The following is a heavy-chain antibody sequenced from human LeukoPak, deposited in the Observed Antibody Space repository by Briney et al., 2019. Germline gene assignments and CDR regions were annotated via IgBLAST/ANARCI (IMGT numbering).Heavy chain of an antibody. CDR3: ARDERGYSGYGYYYYGMDV. D-gene: IGHD5-12*01. Sequence: SETLSLTCTVSGGSISSYYWSWIRQPPGKGLEWIGYIYYSGSNNYNPSLKSRVTISVDTSKNQFSLKLSSVTAADTAVYYCARDERGYSGYGYYYYGMDVWGQGTTVTVSS. CDR1: GGSISSYY. V-gene: IGHV4-59*01. J-gene: IGHJ6*02. CDR2: IYYSGSN.